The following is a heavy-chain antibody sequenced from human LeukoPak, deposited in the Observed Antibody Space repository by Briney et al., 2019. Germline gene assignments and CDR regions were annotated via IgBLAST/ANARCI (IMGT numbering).Heavy chain of an antibody. CDR1: GGSISSSSYY. CDR3: ARDMVRGIGAFDF. CDR2: IYYSGST. Sequence: SETLSLTCTVSGGSISSSSYYWGWIRQPPGKGLEWIGYIYYSGSTNYNPSLKSRVTISVDTSKNQFSLKLSSVTAADTAVYYCARDMVRGIGAFDFWGQGTMVTVSS. J-gene: IGHJ3*01. D-gene: IGHD3-10*01. V-gene: IGHV4-61*01.